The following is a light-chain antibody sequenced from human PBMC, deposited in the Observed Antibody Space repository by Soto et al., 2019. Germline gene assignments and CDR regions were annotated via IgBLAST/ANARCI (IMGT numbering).Light chain of an antibody. J-gene: IGLJ1*01. CDR1: SGDVGGYNY. Sequence: QSVLTQPRSVSRSPGQSVTISCTGTSGDVGGYNYVSWYQEHPGKAPKLMIYDVSKRPSGVPDRFSGSKSGNTASLTISGLQAEDEADYYCCSYAGSYTHYVFGTGTKVTV. CDR3: CSYAGSYTHYV. V-gene: IGLV2-11*01. CDR2: DVS.